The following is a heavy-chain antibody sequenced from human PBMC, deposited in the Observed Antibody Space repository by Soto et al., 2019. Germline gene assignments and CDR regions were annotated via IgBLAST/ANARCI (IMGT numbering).Heavy chain of an antibody. CDR3: ASSDIVAIPGADSSDSYFGMDV. Sequence: QVQLVQSGAEVRKPGSSVKVSCKTSSTSSSYSITWVRQAQGQGLEWMGGIIPAFGTPSYAPNFQGRVTIAADKSTSTVYMKLTGLTSEDTAVYVLASSDIVAIPGADSSDSYFGMDVWGHGTTVIVSS. J-gene: IGHJ6*02. CDR1: STSSSYS. D-gene: IGHD2-2*01. CDR2: IIPAFGTP. V-gene: IGHV1-69*06.